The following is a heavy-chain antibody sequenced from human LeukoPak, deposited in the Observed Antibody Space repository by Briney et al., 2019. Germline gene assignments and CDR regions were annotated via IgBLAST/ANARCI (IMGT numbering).Heavy chain of an antibody. J-gene: IGHJ4*02. CDR1: GFTFSGYG. CDR2: IRYDGGNK. V-gene: IGHV3-30*02. CDR3: AKGGSSSWYPNFDY. D-gene: IGHD6-13*01. Sequence: GGSLRLSCAASGFTFSGYGMHWVRQAPGKGLEWVAFIRYDGGNKYYADSVKGRFTISRDNSKNTLYLQMNSLRAEDTAVYYCAKGGSSSWYPNFDYWGQGTLVTVSS.